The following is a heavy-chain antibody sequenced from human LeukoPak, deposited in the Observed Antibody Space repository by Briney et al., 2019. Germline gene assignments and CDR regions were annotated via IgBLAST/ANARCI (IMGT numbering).Heavy chain of an antibody. J-gene: IGHJ3*02. CDR3: ARRRSGSGWLDAFDI. CDR1: GYSFTSYW. V-gene: IGHV5-51*01. Sequence: GESLKISCKGSGYSFTSYWIGWVRQMPGKGLEWMGIIYPGDSDTRYSPSFQGLVTISADKSISTAYLQWSSLKASDTAMYYCARRRSGSGWLDAFDIWGQGTMVTVSS. CDR2: IYPGDSDT. D-gene: IGHD6-19*01.